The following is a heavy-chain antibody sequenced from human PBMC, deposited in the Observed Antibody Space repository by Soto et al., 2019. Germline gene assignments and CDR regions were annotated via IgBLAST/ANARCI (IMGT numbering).Heavy chain of an antibody. D-gene: IGHD3-3*01. CDR1: GFSLTTSGVG. J-gene: IGHJ4*02. CDR3: AHRVLRTVFGLVTTTAIYFDF. CDR2: IYWDDDK. Sequence: QITLNESGPTLVKPTQTLTLTCTFSGFSLTTSGVGVGWIRQSPGKAPEWLALIYWDDDKRYSPSLKSRLTIPHDTSKNQVVLTMANLDPADTATYYCAHRVLRTVFGLVTTTAIYFDFWGQGTPVAVSS. V-gene: IGHV2-5*02.